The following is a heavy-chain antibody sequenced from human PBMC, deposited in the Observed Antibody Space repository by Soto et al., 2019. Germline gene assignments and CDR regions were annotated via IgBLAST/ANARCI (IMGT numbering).Heavy chain of an antibody. CDR1: GFTFSSYS. J-gene: IGHJ4*02. Sequence: GGSLRLSCAASGFTFSSYSMNWVRQAPGKGLEWVSYISSSSSTIYYADSVKGRFTISRDNAKNSLYLQMNSLRDEDTAVYYCARDQLRYFDRRPYYFDYWGQGTLVTVSS. D-gene: IGHD3-9*01. CDR3: ARDQLRYFDRRPYYFDY. V-gene: IGHV3-48*02. CDR2: ISSSSSTI.